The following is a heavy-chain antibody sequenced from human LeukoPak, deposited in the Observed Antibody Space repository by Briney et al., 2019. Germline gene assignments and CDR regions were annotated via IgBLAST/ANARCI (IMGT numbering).Heavy chain of an antibody. CDR3: AKTLSVAAAWYYFDY. CDR1: GFTFSSFA. J-gene: IGHJ4*02. CDR2: IWYDGSNK. D-gene: IGHD6-13*01. Sequence: PGGSLRLSCAASGFTFSSFAMHWVRQSPGKGLEWVAVIWYDGSNKLYADSVKGRFTISRDNSKNTLYVQMNSLRAEDTAVYYCAKTLSVAAAWYYFDYWGQGTLVTVSS. V-gene: IGHV3-30*02.